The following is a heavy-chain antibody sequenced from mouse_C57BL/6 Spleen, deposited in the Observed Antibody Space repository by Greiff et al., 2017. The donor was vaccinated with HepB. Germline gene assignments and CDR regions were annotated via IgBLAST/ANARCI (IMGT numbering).Heavy chain of an antibody. CDR3: ARHHYGSRAWFAY. D-gene: IGHD1-1*01. Sequence: EVQRVESGGGLVKPGGSLKLSCAASGFTFSSYTMSWVRQTPEKRLEWVATISGGGGNTYYPDSVKGRFTISRDNAKNTLYLQMSSLRSEDTALYYCARHHYGSRAWFAYWGQGTLVTVSA. CDR1: GFTFSSYT. J-gene: IGHJ3*01. V-gene: IGHV5-9*01. CDR2: ISGGGGNT.